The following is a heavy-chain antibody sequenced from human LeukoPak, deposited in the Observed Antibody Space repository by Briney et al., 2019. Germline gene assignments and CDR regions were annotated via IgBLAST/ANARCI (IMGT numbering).Heavy chain of an antibody. J-gene: IGHJ5*02. Sequence: ASVKVSCKASGYTFTSYGISWVRQAPGQGLEWMGWISAYNGNTNYAQKLQGRDTMTTDTSTSTAYMELRSLRSDDTAVYYCARDNYYGSGSYYNTGRRFDPWGQGTLVTVSS. CDR2: ISAYNGNT. D-gene: IGHD3-10*01. CDR3: ARDNYYGSGSYYNTGRRFDP. V-gene: IGHV1-18*01. CDR1: GYTFTSYG.